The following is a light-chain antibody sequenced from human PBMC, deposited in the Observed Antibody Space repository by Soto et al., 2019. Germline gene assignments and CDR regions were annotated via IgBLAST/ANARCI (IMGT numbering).Light chain of an antibody. V-gene: IGLV2-8*01. Sequence: QSVLTQPPSASGSPGQSVRISCTGTRRDVGGYNYVAWYQQHPGKAPKLMIYEVTKRPSGVPDRFSGSKSGNTAFLTVSGLQPGDEADYYCATWADSLNGVVFGGGTKLTVL. J-gene: IGLJ2*01. CDR1: RRDVGGYNY. CDR3: ATWADSLNGVV. CDR2: EVT.